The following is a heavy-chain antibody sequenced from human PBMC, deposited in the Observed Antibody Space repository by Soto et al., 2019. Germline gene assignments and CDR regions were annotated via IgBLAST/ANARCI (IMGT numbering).Heavy chain of an antibody. CDR2: IIPIFGTA. Sequence: GASVKVSCKASGVTFSSYAISWVRQAPGQGLEWMGGIIPIFGTANYAQKFQGRVTITADKSTSTAYMELSSLRSEDTAVYYCARARRGDGYNLGYWGQGTLVTVSS. CDR3: ARARRGDGYNLGY. V-gene: IGHV1-69*06. CDR1: GVTFSSYA. D-gene: IGHD5-12*01. J-gene: IGHJ4*02.